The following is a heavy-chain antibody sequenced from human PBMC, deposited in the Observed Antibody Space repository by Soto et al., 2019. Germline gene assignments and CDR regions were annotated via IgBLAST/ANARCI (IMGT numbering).Heavy chain of an antibody. Sequence: GGSLRLSCAASGFTFSSYWMSWVRQAPGKGLEWVANIKQDGSEKYYVDSVKGRFTISRDNAKNSLYLQMNSLRAEDTAVYYCARDFGDSSSWYAPPPGEFDYWGQGTLVTVSS. V-gene: IGHV3-7*01. D-gene: IGHD6-13*01. CDR3: ARDFGDSSSWYAPPPGEFDY. CDR2: IKQDGSEK. J-gene: IGHJ4*02. CDR1: GFTFSSYW.